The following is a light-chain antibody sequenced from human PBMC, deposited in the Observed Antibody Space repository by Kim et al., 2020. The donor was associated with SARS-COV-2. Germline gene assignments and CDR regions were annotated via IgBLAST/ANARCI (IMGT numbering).Light chain of an antibody. J-gene: IGLJ2*01. Sequence: QSALTQPASVAGSPGQSVAISCTGTSSDIGRYDFVSWYQQHPGEAPKLLIYDVRYRPSGISNRFSGSKSGNTASLTISGLRAEDEADYYCSSHTSDSKIVFGGGTQLTVL. CDR3: SSHTSDSKIV. CDR2: DVR. V-gene: IGLV2-14*03. CDR1: SSDIGRYDF.